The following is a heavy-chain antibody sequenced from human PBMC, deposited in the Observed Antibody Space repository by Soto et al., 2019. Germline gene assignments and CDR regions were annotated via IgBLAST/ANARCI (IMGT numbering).Heavy chain of an antibody. J-gene: IGHJ3*02. D-gene: IGHD5-18*01. Sequence: GGSLRLSCAASGFTFSSYGMHWVRQAPGKGLEWVAVISYDGSNKYYADSVKGRFTISRDNSKNTLYLQMNSLRAEDTAVYYCAKGDGYSIGAFVIWGQGTMVTV. CDR2: ISYDGSNK. V-gene: IGHV3-30*18. CDR3: AKGDGYSIGAFVI. CDR1: GFTFSSYG.